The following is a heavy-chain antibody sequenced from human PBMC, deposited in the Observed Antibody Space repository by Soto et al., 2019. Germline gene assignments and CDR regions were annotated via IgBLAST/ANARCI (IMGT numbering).Heavy chain of an antibody. D-gene: IGHD3-3*01. CDR1: GGSISSSSYY. CDR2: IYYSGST. V-gene: IGHV4-39*01. J-gene: IGHJ6*02. Sequence: QLQLQESGPGLVKPSETLSLTCTVSGGSISSSSYYWGWIRQPPGKGLEWIGSIYYSGSTYYNPSLKSRVTISVDTSKNQFSLKLSSVTAADTAVYYCARLWADDFWSGPTSGMDVWGQGTTVTVSS. CDR3: ARLWADDFWSGPTSGMDV.